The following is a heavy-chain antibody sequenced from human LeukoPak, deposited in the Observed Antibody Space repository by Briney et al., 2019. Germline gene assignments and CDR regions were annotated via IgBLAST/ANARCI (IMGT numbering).Heavy chain of an antibody. CDR1: GLTFRNYW. J-gene: IGHJ6*03. V-gene: IGHV3-7*01. D-gene: IGHD6-13*01. CDR3: ARGGGIAAAGTWGYYYYYMDV. Sequence: GGSLRLSCAASGLTFRNYWMSWVRQAPGKGLEWVANIKQDGSEKYYVDSVKGRFTISRDNAKNSLYLQMNSLRAEDTAVYYCARGGGIAAAGTWGYYYYYMDVWGKGTTVTISS. CDR2: IKQDGSEK.